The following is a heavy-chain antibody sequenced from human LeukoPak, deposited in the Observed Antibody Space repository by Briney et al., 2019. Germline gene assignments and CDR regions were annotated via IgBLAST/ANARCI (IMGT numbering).Heavy chain of an antibody. CDR3: AGCSGGSCYSRGKYGVDV. J-gene: IGHJ6*02. D-gene: IGHD2-15*01. Sequence: GRSLRLSCAASGFTFSSYAMNWVRQAPGKGLECVSFISTSGDFTYYAASVKGRFTVSRDNSKNTLYLQMNSLRADDTAVYYCAGCSGGSCYSRGKYGVDVWGQGTTVIVSS. CDR2: ISTSGDFT. CDR1: GFTFSSYA. V-gene: IGHV3-23*01.